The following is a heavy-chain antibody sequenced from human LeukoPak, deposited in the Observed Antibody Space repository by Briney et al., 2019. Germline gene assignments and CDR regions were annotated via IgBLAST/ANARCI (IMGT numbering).Heavy chain of an antibody. V-gene: IGHV3-30*18. CDR3: AKGDKWELDY. Sequence: GGSLRLSCAASGFTFSSYGMHWARQAPGKGLEWVAVISYDGSNKYYADSVKGRFTISRDNSKNTLYLQMNSLRAEDTAVYYCAKGDKWELDYGGQGTLVTVSS. CDR2: ISYDGSNK. D-gene: IGHD1-26*01. J-gene: IGHJ4*02. CDR1: GFTFSSYG.